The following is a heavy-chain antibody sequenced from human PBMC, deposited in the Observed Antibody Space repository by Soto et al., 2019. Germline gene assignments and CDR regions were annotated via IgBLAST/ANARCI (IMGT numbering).Heavy chain of an antibody. CDR3: ARSVFP. CDR2: FYYSGST. Sequence: SETLSLTCTVSGGSISTGGYYWNWIRQHPGKGLEWIGYFYYSGSTYHNPSLKGRVTISVNTSKNQFSLKLSSVTAADTAVYYCARSVFPWGQGTLVTVSS. J-gene: IGHJ5*02. CDR1: GGSISTGGYY. V-gene: IGHV4-31*03.